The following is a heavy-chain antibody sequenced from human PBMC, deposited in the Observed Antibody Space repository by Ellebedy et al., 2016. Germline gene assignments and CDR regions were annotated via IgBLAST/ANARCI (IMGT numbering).Heavy chain of an antibody. J-gene: IGHJ5*02. CDR1: GGSISSSSYY. Sequence: SETLSLTCTVSGGSISSSSYYWGWIRQPPGKGLEWIGTIYYSGSTYYNPSLKSRVTISVDTSKNQFSLKLNSVTAADTAVYYCARAGGVLSWFDPWGQGTLVTVSS. CDR3: ARAGGVLSWFDP. V-gene: IGHV4-39*07. D-gene: IGHD3-16*01. CDR2: IYYSGST.